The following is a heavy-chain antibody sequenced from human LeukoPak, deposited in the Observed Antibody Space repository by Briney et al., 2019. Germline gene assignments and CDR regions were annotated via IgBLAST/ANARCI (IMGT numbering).Heavy chain of an antibody. CDR1: GFTFSSYA. V-gene: IGHV3-30-3*01. CDR3: ASPTYSSSFYYYYGMDV. J-gene: IGHJ6*02. D-gene: IGHD6-13*01. Sequence: GGSLRLSCAASGFTFSSYAMHWVRQDPGKGLEWVAVISYDGSNKYYADSVKGRFTISRDNSKNTLYLQMNSLRAEDTAVYYCASPTYSSSFYYYYGMDVWGQGTTVTVSS. CDR2: ISYDGSNK.